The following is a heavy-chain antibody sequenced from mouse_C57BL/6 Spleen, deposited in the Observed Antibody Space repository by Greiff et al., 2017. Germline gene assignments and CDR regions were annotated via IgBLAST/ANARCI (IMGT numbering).Heavy chain of an antibody. D-gene: IGHD1-1*01. Sequence: EVQLVESGGGLVKPGGSLKLSCAASGFTFSSYAMSWVRQTPEKRLEWVATISDGGSYTYYPDNVKGRFTISRDNAKNNLYLQMSHLKSEDTAMYYCARGTTVVAQPAGFAYWGQGTLVTVSA. CDR2: ISDGGSYT. V-gene: IGHV5-4*01. J-gene: IGHJ3*01. CDR3: ARGTTVVAQPAGFAY. CDR1: GFTFSSYA.